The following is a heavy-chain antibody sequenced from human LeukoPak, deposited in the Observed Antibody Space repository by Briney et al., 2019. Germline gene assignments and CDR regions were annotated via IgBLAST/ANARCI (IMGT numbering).Heavy chain of an antibody. CDR2: INPNSGGT. CDR3: ARPYSGSYNRSFDY. Sequence: WASVKVSCKASGYTFTGYYMHWVRQAPGQGLEWMGWINPNSGGTNYAQKFQGRVTMTRDTSISTAYMELSRLRSDDTDVYYCARPYSGSYNRSFDYWGQGTLVTVSS. V-gene: IGHV1-2*02. J-gene: IGHJ4*02. D-gene: IGHD1-26*01. CDR1: GYTFTGYY.